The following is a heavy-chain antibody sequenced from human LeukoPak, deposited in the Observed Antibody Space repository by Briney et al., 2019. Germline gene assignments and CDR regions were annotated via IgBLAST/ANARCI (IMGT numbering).Heavy chain of an antibody. Sequence: SETLSLTCAVSGASFSGDFWSWIRQPPGKGLEWIAEINHGGRSNYNPSLKNRVSISVDTSKNQFSLNLSSVTAADTPHYFCARGLYDSGDYYYGIRAYYFDNWGQGTLVTVSS. CDR2: INHGGRS. CDR1: GASFSGDF. CDR3: ARGLYDSGDYYYGIRAYYFDN. J-gene: IGHJ4*02. D-gene: IGHD3-22*01. V-gene: IGHV4-34*01.